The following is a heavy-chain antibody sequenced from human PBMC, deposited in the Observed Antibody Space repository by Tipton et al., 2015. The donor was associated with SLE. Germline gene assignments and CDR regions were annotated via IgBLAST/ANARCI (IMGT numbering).Heavy chain of an antibody. J-gene: IGHJ4*02. D-gene: IGHD2/OR15-2a*01. CDR1: GFTFTNFW. Sequence: SLRLSCAASGFTFTNFWMIWVRQAPGKGLEWVANIKGDGNEKNYVDFVKGRFTISRDNAEKSVYLQMNSLRVEDTAVYYCSSAPNKYYFDFWGQGTLVTVSS. CDR2: IKGDGNEK. V-gene: IGHV3-7*03. CDR3: SSAPNKYYFDF.